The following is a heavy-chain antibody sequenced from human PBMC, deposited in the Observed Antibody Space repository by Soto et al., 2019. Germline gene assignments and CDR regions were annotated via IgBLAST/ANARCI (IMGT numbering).Heavy chain of an antibody. CDR2: IIPIFGTA. V-gene: IGHV1-69*01. Sequence: QVQLVQSGAEVKKPGSSVKVSCKASGGTFSSYGISWVRQAPGQGLEWMGGIIPIFGTANYAQKFQGRVTITADDSTSPAYMELTSLRSEDTDVYYCALGDHYYDSHQNVWGQGTTVTVSS. J-gene: IGHJ6*02. D-gene: IGHD3-22*01. CDR1: GGTFSSYG. CDR3: ALGDHYYDSHQNV.